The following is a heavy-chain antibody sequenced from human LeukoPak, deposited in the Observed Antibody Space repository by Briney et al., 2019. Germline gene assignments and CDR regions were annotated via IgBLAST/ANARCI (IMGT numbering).Heavy chain of an antibody. Sequence: ASVKVSCKASGYTFTTYVMNWVRQAPGQGLEWMGWINTYTGNPTYAQGFTGRFVFSLDTSVSTAYLQINNLKADDSAVYYCARDKGSGSQFGDAFDIWGQGTMVTVSS. V-gene: IGHV7-4-1*02. CDR1: GYTFTTYV. D-gene: IGHD3-10*01. J-gene: IGHJ3*02. CDR2: INTYTGNP. CDR3: ARDKGSGSQFGDAFDI.